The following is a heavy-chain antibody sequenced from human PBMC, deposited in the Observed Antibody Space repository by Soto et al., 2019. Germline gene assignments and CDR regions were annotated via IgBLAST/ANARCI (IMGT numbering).Heavy chain of an antibody. D-gene: IGHD2-8*01. V-gene: IGHV3-23*01. J-gene: IGHJ6*02. CDR1: GFTFSSYA. CDR3: ARDLGYCTNGVCSYYYGMDV. CDR2: ISGSGGST. Sequence: EVQLLESGGGLVQPGGSLRLSCAASGFTFSSYAMSWVRQAPGKGLEWVSAISGSGGSTYYADSVKGRFTISRDNSKNTLYLQMNSLRAEDTAVYYCARDLGYCTNGVCSYYYGMDVWGQGTTVTVSS.